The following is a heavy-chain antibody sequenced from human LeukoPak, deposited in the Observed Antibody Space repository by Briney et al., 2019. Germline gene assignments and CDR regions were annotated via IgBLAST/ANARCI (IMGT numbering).Heavy chain of an antibody. CDR1: GGSFSGYY. Sequence: SETLSLTCAVYGGSFSGYYWSWIRQPPGKGLEWIGEINHSGSTNYNPSLKSRVTISVDTSKNQFSLKLSSVTAADTAVYYCARSSIAARPGDLGYWGQGTLVTVSS. V-gene: IGHV4-34*01. J-gene: IGHJ4*02. CDR2: INHSGST. CDR3: ARSSIAARPGDLGY. D-gene: IGHD6-6*01.